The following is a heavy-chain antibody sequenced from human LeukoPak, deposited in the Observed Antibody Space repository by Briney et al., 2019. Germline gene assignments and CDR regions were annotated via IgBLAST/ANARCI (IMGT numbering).Heavy chain of an antibody. CDR1: GYTFTSYD. D-gene: IGHD3-9*01. CDR3: ASPAPYYDILTGYYS. J-gene: IGHJ4*02. Sequence: ASVKVSCKASGYTFTSYDINWVRQATGQGLEWMGWMNPNSGNTGYAQEFQGRVTITRNTSISTAYMELSSLRSEDTAVYYCASPAPYYDILTGYYSWGQGTLVTVSS. V-gene: IGHV1-8*03. CDR2: MNPNSGNT.